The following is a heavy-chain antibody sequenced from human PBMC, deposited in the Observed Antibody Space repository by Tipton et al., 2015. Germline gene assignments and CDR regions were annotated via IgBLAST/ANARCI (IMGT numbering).Heavy chain of an antibody. CDR1: GFTFSNHA. Sequence: SLRLSCAASGFTFSNHAMSWVRQAPGEGLDWVSAVSGSGAGTYYADSVKGRFTISRDNSKNTLYLQMNSLRAEDTAVYYCAKDQGAIVTTIFDYWGQGTLVTVSS. D-gene: IGHD5-12*01. CDR3: AKDQGAIVTTIFDY. CDR2: VSGSGAGT. V-gene: IGHV3-23*01. J-gene: IGHJ4*02.